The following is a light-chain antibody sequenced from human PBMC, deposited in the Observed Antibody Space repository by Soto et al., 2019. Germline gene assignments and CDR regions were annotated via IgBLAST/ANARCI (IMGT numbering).Light chain of an antibody. Sequence: EIVLTQSPATLSLSPGERATLSCRASQSVSSIYLAWYQQRPGQAPRLLIYDASTRATGIPPRFSGGGSGTEFTVTISSLQSEDFAIYYCQQYDIWPPYTFGQGTKVDIK. V-gene: IGKV3-15*01. CDR3: QQYDIWPPYT. CDR1: QSVSSIY. J-gene: IGKJ2*01. CDR2: DAS.